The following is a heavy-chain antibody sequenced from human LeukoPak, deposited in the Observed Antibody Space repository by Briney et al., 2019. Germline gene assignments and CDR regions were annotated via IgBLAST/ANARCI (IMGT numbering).Heavy chain of an antibody. D-gene: IGHD6-19*01. Sequence: SETLSLTCAVYEGSLSGYFWSWIRQPPGKGLEWVGEISIAGEINYNPSLRSRATISMDTTKNQFSLRLTSVIAADTALYYCVRQIGAGAFDLWGRDRVVTVSS. V-gene: IGHV4-34*01. J-gene: IGHJ2*01. CDR3: VRQIGAGAFDL. CDR2: ISIAGEI. CDR1: EGSLSGYF.